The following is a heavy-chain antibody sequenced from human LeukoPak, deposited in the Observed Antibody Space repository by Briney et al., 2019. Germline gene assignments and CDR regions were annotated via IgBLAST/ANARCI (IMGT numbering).Heavy chain of an antibody. J-gene: IGHJ4*02. V-gene: IGHV3-21*01. Sequence: PGRSLRLSCAASGFTFSSYAMHWVRQAPGKGLEWVSSISSSSSYIYYADSVKGRFTISRDNAKNSLHLQMNSLRAEDTAVYYCARVVDFWSEFDYWGQGTLVTVSS. CDR3: ARVVDFWSEFDY. CDR2: ISSSSSYI. CDR1: GFTFSSYA. D-gene: IGHD3-3*01.